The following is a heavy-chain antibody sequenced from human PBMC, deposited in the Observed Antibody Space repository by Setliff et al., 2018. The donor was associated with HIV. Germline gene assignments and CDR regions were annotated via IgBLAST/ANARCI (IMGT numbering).Heavy chain of an antibody. CDR3: ARGQWPAPRPDFSDGYYNYGMDV. V-gene: IGHV4-34*01. Sequence: SETLSLTCAVYGGSFSNYYWSWIRQPPGKGLEWIGEINHSGSTNYNPSPKSRVSISVDTSKNQISLTLTSVTAADAAVYYCARGQWPAPRPDFSDGYYNYGMDVWGQGTTVTVSS. CDR1: GGSFSNYY. CDR2: INHSGST. D-gene: IGHD2-2*01. J-gene: IGHJ6*02.